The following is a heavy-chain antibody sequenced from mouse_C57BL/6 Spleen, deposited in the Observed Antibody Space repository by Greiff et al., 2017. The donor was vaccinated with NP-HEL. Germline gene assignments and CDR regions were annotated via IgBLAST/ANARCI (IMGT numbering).Heavy chain of an antibody. V-gene: IGHV1-7*01. CDR2: INPSSGYT. D-gene: IGHD6-2*01. Sequence: VQLQQSGAELAKPGASVKLSCKASGYTFTSYWMHWVKQRPGQGLEWIGYINPSSGYTKYNQKFKDKATLTADKSSSTAYMQLSSLTYEDSAVYYCANVQSLYYYAMDYWGQGTSVTVSS. CDR1: GYTFTSYW. J-gene: IGHJ4*01. CDR3: ANVQSLYYYAMDY.